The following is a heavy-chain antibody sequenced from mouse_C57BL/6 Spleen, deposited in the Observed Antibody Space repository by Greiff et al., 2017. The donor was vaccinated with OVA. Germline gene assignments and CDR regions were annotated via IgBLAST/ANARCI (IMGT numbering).Heavy chain of an antibody. J-gene: IGHJ2*01. V-gene: IGHV14-4*01. D-gene: IGHD1-1*01. CDR3: TTLYYYGSRLDY. CDR2: IDPENGDT. CDR1: GFNIKDDY. Sequence: VQLQESGAELVRPGASVKLSCTASGFNIKDDYMHWVKQRPEQGLEWIGWIDPENGDTEYASKFQGKATITADTSSNTAYLQLSSLTSEDTAVYYCTTLYYYGSRLDYWGQGTTLTVSS.